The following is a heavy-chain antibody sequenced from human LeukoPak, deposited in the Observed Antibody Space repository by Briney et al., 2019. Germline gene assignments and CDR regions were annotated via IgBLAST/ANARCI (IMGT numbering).Heavy chain of an antibody. CDR1: GASIISGGYY. V-gene: IGHV4-39*07. CDR3: ARGSEGSSWSYYYYYMDV. CDR2: IYQSGST. D-gene: IGHD6-13*01. J-gene: IGHJ6*03. Sequence: SETLSLTCSVSGASIISGGYYWAWIRQPPGERPEYIGSIYQSGSTYYNPSLKSRVTISVGTSKNQFSLKLSSVTAADTAVYYCARGSEGSSWSYYYYYMDVWGKGTTVTVSS.